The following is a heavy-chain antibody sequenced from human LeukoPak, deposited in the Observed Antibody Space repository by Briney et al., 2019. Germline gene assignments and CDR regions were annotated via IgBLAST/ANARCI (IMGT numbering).Heavy chain of an antibody. J-gene: IGHJ4*02. CDR1: GGSISSYY. D-gene: IGHD3-22*01. Sequence: LSLTCTVSGGSISSYYWSWIRQPAGKGLEWVSFISGSGSTIYYANSVKGRFTISRDNAKNSPYQQMNSLRADDTAVYYCTRDESDGSSYSEPDYWGQGTLVTVSS. V-gene: IGHV3-11*04. CDR2: ISGSGSTI. CDR3: TRDESDGSSYSEPDY.